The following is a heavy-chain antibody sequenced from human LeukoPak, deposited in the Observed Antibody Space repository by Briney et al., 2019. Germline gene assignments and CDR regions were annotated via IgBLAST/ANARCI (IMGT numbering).Heavy chain of an antibody. Sequence: GRSLRLSCAASGFAFSVYEMCWVRQAPGKGLEWISYISSSGGTRSYADSVKGRFTISRDNARNSLSLQMNSLRAEDTAVYYCSTLSVASSFDYWGQGALVTVSS. CDR1: GFAFSVYE. CDR2: ISSSGGTR. V-gene: IGHV3-48*03. J-gene: IGHJ4*02. CDR3: STLSVASSFDY. D-gene: IGHD6-19*01.